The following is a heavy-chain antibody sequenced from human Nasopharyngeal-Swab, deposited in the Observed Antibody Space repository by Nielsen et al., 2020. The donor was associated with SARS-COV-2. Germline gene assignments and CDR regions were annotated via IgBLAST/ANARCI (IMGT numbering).Heavy chain of an antibody. D-gene: IGHD3-22*01. CDR2: ISGSGGST. J-gene: IGHJ4*02. V-gene: IGHV3-23*01. CDR3: AKDSFIVVRGPTSRPFDY. CDR1: GFTVSSNY. Sequence: GESLKISCAASGFTVSSNYMGWVRQAPGKGLEWVSGISGSGGSTDYTDSVKGRFTISRDNSKNTLYLQMNSLRAEDTAVFYCAKDSFIVVRGPTSRPFDYWGQGTLVTVSS.